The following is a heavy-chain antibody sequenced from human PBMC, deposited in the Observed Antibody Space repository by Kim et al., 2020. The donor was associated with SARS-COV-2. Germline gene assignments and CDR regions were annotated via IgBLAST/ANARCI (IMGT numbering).Heavy chain of an antibody. J-gene: IGHJ4*01. CDR3: ARPLRRYCSSTSCYGFDY. CDR2: ISSSSSTI. V-gene: IGHV3-48*02. D-gene: IGHD2-2*01. CDR1: GFTFSSYS. Sequence: GGSLRLSCAASGFTFSSYSMNWVRQAPGKGLEWVSYISSSSSTIYYADSVKGRFTISRDNAKNSLYLQMNSLRDEDTAVYYCARPLRRYCSSTSCYGFDYWGHGTLVTVSS.